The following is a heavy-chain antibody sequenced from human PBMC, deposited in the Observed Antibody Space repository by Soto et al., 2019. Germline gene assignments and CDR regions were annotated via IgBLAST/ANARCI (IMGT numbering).Heavy chain of an antibody. CDR3: ATRRRFSPPAVPLNWFDP. D-gene: IGHD4-17*01. CDR1: GGTFSSYA. V-gene: IGHV1-69*13. J-gene: IGHJ5*02. CDR2: IIPIFGTA. Sequence: GASVKVSCEASGGTFSSYAISWGRQAPGKGLDGMGGIIPIFGTANYAQKFQGRVTITADESTSTAYMELSSLRSEDTAVYYCATRRRFSPPAVPLNWFDPWGQGTLVTVSS.